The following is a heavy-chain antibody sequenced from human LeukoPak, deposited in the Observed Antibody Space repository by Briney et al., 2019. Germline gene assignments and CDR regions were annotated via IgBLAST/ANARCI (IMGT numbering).Heavy chain of an antibody. CDR3: ARDRTSGEWELPDY. D-gene: IGHD1-26*01. CDR1: GYTFTSYG. Sequence: ASVKVSCKASGYTFTSYGISWVRRAPGQGLEWMGWISAYNGNTNYAQKLQGRVTMTTDTSTSTAYMELRSLRSDDTAVYYCARDRTSGEWELPDYWGQGTLVTVSS. J-gene: IGHJ4*02. V-gene: IGHV1-18*01. CDR2: ISAYNGNT.